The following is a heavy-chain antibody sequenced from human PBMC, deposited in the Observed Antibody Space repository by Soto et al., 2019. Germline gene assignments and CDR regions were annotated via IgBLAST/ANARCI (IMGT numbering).Heavy chain of an antibody. Sequence: QVQLVESGGGVVQPGRSLRLSCAASGFTFSSYAMHWVRQAPGKGLEWVAVISYDGSNKYYADSVKGRFTISRDNSKNTLYLQMNSLRAEDTAVYYCARDRESLEWLGYYFDYWGQGTLVTVSS. J-gene: IGHJ4*02. D-gene: IGHD3-3*01. V-gene: IGHV3-30-3*01. CDR2: ISYDGSNK. CDR3: ARDRESLEWLGYYFDY. CDR1: GFTFSSYA.